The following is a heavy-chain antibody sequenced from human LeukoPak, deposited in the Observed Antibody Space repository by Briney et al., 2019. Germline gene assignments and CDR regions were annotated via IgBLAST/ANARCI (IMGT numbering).Heavy chain of an antibody. CDR1: GFTFSSYW. J-gene: IGHJ4*02. V-gene: IGHV3-7*01. Sequence: GGSLRLSCAASGFTFSSYWMTWVRQAPGKGLEWVTNIKQDGSEKYYVDSVKGRFTISRDNAKNSLYLQMNSLRAEDTAVYYCAKLRWLVEGGYFDYWGQGTLVTVSS. CDR3: AKLRWLVEGGYFDY. D-gene: IGHD6-19*01. CDR2: IKQDGSEK.